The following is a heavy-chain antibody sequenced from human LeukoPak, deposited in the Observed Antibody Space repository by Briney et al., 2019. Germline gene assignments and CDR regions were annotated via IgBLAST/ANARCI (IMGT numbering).Heavy chain of an antibody. CDR3: AKAGPYSSGWYERFFDY. J-gene: IGHJ4*02. Sequence: GGSLRLSCAASGFTFSSYAMSWVRQAPGKGLEWVSAISGSGGSTYYADSVKGRFTISRDNSKNTLYLQMNSLRAEGTAVYYCAKAGPYSSGWYERFFDYWGQGTLVTVSS. CDR2: ISGSGGST. CDR1: GFTFSSYA. V-gene: IGHV3-23*01. D-gene: IGHD6-19*01.